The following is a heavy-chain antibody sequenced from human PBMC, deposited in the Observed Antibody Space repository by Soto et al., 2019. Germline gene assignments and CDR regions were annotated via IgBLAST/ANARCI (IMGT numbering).Heavy chain of an antibody. D-gene: IGHD1-26*01. J-gene: IGHJ5*02. Sequence: EVQLVESGGGLVKPGGSLRLSCSFTFNSYSLNWVRQAPGKGLEWVSSISSGSAYIKYADSVKGRFTISRDNANNFLYLQMSSLRVDDTALYYCTRYHGGSYDSWFDPWGQVTLVTVSS. V-gene: IGHV3-21*06. CDR2: ISSGSAYI. CDR3: TRYHGGSYDSWFDP. CDR1: TFNSYS.